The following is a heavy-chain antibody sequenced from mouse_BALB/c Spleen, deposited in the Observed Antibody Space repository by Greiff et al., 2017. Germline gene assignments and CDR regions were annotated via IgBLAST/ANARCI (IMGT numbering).Heavy chain of an antibody. Sequence: EVQLQESGPELVKPGASVKISCKASGYTFTDYNMHWVKQSHGKSLEWIGYIYPYNGGTGYNQKFKSKATLTVDNSSSTAYMELRSLTSEDSAVYYCARLIYYGNYWYFDVWGAGTTVTVSS. V-gene: IGHV1S29*02. J-gene: IGHJ1*01. CDR3: ARLIYYGNYWYFDV. CDR1: GYTFTDYN. CDR2: IYPYNGGT. D-gene: IGHD2-1*01.